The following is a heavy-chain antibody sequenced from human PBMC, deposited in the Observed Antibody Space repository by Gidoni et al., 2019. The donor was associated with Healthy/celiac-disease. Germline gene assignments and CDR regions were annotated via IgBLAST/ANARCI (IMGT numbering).Heavy chain of an antibody. CDR1: GGTFSSYA. Sequence: QVQLVQSGAEVKKPGSSVKVSCKASGGTFSSYAISWVRQAPGQGLEWMGGIIPIFGTANYAQKFQGRVTITEDKSTSTAYMELSSLRSEDTAVYYCAREEFGELFKPSYYYYGMDVWGQGTTVTVSS. J-gene: IGHJ6*02. CDR2: IIPIFGTA. V-gene: IGHV1-69*06. CDR3: AREEFGELFKPSYYYYGMDV. D-gene: IGHD3-10*01.